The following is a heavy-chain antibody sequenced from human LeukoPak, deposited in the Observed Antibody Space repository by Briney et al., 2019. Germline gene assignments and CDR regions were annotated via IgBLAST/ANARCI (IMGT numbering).Heavy chain of an antibody. CDR2: TRNKADSYTT. CDR1: GFTFSDYY. J-gene: IGHJ4*02. CDR3: ARSRPWNANLDY. V-gene: IGHV3-72*01. D-gene: IGHD1-1*01. Sequence: PGGSLRLSCAASGFTFSDYYMDWVRQAPGKGLEWVGRTRNKADSYTTDYAASVKGRFSISRDGSKTSLYLQMNSLKTEDTAVYYCARSRPWNANLDYWGQGTLVTVSS.